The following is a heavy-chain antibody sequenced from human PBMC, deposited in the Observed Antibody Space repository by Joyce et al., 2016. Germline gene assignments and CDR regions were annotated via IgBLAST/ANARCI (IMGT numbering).Heavy chain of an antibody. V-gene: IGHV1-18*01. D-gene: IGHD3-9*01. CDR3: ARYFDWLFFDY. CDR2: ISGYTGNT. Sequence: QVQLVQSGAEVKKPGASVKVSCKASGYSVVSYGISWVRQAPGQGREWMGWISGYTGNTKYVQKFQGRVTMTTDTSTNTAYMELRSLRSDDTAVYYCARYFDWLFFDYWGQGTLVTVSS. J-gene: IGHJ4*02. CDR1: GYSVVSYG.